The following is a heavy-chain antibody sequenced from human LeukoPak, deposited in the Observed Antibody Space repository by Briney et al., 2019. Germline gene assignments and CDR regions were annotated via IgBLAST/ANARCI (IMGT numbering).Heavy chain of an antibody. J-gene: IGHJ6*04. CDR1: GYTFTSYG. D-gene: IGHD3-10*01. CDR2: IGAYNGNT. Sequence: ASVKVSCKASGYTFTSYGMSWVRQAPRQGLEWMGWIGAYNGNTNYAQKLQGRVTMTTDTSTSTAYMELRSLRPDDTAVYYCAREVTMVRGFRPSYYYYGMDVWGKGTTLTVSS. CDR3: AREVTMVRGFRPSYYYYGMDV. V-gene: IGHV1-18*04.